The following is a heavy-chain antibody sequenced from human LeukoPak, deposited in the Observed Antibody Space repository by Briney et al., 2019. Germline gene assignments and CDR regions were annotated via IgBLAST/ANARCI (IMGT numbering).Heavy chain of an antibody. CDR1: GFTLSSYA. D-gene: IGHD1-26*01. CDR3: AKTIIVAATGGFDY. V-gene: IGHV3-23*01. J-gene: IGHJ4*02. Sequence: PGGSLRLSCAASGFTLSSYATFSHYAMSWVRQAPGKGLEWVSFISDSGRSTYYADSVRGRFTISRDNSKNTLYLQMNSLRAEDTAVYYCAKTIIVAATGGFDYWGQGTLVTVSS. CDR2: ISDSGRST.